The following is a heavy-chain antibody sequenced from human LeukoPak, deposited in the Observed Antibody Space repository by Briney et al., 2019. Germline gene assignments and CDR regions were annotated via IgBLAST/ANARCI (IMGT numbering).Heavy chain of an antibody. D-gene: IGHD6-19*01. CDR3: ARSLPYSSGWSDFDY. V-gene: IGHV3-74*01. Sequence: SGGSLRLSCAASGFTFSSYWMHWVRQAPGKGLVWVSRINSDGSSTSYADSVKGRFTISRDNAKNTLYLQMNSLRAEDTAVYYCARSLPYSSGWSDFDYWGQGTLVTVSS. CDR2: INSDGSST. CDR1: GFTFSSYW. J-gene: IGHJ4*02.